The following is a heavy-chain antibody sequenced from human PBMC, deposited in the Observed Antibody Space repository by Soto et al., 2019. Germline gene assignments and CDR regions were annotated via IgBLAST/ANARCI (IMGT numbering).Heavy chain of an antibody. CDR2: IYCDDDR. J-gene: IGHJ3*02. Sequence: QITLKESGPTLVKPTQTLTLTCTFSGFSLSTSGVAVGWIRQPPGQALEWLALIYCDDDRRYSSFLKSRLTITKDPSKNQVVLTMTNLDPVDTATYYCTHMRSYYGSVRHAFDIWGQGTMVTVSS. D-gene: IGHD3-10*01. V-gene: IGHV2-5*02. CDR1: GFSLSTSGVA. CDR3: THMRSYYGSVRHAFDI.